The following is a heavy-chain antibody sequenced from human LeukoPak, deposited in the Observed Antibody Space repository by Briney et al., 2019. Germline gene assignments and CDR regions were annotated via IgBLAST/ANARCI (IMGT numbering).Heavy chain of an antibody. CDR2: IRNDGNYK. V-gene: IGHV3-30*02. Sequence: GSLRLSCAASGFTFSIYAIHWVRQAPGKGLEWVAFIRNDGNYKSYADSVKGRFTISRDNSKNTLYLQMNSLRAEDTAVYYCAGPNGGYSGYEHFDYWGQGTLVTVSS. D-gene: IGHD5-12*01. CDR1: GFTFSIYA. CDR3: AGPNGGYSGYEHFDY. J-gene: IGHJ4*02.